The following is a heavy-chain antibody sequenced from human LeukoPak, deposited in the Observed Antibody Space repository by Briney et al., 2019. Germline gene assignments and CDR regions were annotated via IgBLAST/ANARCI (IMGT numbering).Heavy chain of an antibody. CDR1: GGTFSSYA. Sequence: SVKVSCKASGGTFSSYAISWVRQAPGQGLEWMGGIIPIFGTANYAQKFQGRVTITADKSTSTAYMELSSLRSEDTAVYYCATRGYCSGGSCYHFDYWGQGTLVTVSS. J-gene: IGHJ4*02. CDR3: ATRGYCSGGSCYHFDY. V-gene: IGHV1-69*06. D-gene: IGHD2-15*01. CDR2: IIPIFGTA.